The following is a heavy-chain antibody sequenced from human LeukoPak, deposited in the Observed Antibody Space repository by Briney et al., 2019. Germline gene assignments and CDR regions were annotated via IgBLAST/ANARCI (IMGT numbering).Heavy chain of an antibody. V-gene: IGHV4-31*03. Sequence: PSETLSLTCTVSGGSISSGGYYWSWIRQHPGKGLDWIGYIYYSGSTYYNPSLKSRVTISVDTSKNQFSLKLSSVTAADTAVYYCASQYGGISSSWSHPLDSWGQGTLVTVSS. J-gene: IGHJ5*01. D-gene: IGHD6-13*01. CDR2: IYYSGST. CDR1: GGSISSGGYY. CDR3: ASQYGGISSSWSHPLDS.